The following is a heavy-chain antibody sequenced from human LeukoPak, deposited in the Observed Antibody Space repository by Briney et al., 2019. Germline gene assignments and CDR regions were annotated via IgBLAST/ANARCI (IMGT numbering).Heavy chain of an antibody. Sequence: ASVKVSCKASRYTFTGYYMHWVRQAPGQGLEWMGWIYPNSGGTNYAQKFQGRVTMTRDTSISTAYMELSRLRFDDTAVFYCAINKQGKSLDYWGQGTLVTVSS. J-gene: IGHJ4*02. V-gene: IGHV1-2*02. CDR2: IYPNSGGT. CDR1: RYTFTGYY. CDR3: AINKQGKSLDY.